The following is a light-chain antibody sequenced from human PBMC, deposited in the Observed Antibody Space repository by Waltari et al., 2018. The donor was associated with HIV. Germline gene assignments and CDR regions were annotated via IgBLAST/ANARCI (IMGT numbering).Light chain of an antibody. CDR2: DNN. V-gene: IGLV1-40*01. J-gene: IGLJ2*01. Sequence: QSVLTQPPSVSGAPGQRVFILCTGSSSTLGARFVAPCYQQLPGAAPRLRTYDNNNRPSGVPGRFSGSRSGTTASLAITGLQADDEADYYCQSFDSGLTAVVFGGGTKLTVL. CDR3: QSFDSGLTAVV. CDR1: SSTLGARFV.